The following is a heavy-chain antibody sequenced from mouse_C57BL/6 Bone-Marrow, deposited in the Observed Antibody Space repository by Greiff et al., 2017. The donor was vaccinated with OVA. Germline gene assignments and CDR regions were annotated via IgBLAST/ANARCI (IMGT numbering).Heavy chain of an antibody. CDR2: ISSGSSTI. J-gene: IGHJ2*01. CDR3: ARVWLPLDY. D-gene: IGHD2-2*01. CDR1: GFTFSDYG. V-gene: IGHV5-17*03. Sequence: EVNVVESGGGLVKPGGSLKLSCAASGFTFSDYGMHWVRQAPEKGLEWVAYISSGSSTIYYADTVKGRFTISRDNAKNNLYLQMSHLKSEDTAMYYCARVWLPLDYWGQGTTLTVSS.